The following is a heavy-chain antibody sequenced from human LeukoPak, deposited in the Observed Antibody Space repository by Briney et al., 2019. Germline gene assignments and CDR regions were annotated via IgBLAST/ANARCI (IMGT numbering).Heavy chain of an antibody. Sequence: ASVKVSCKVSGYTLTELSMHWVRQAPGKGLEWLGGFDPEDGETIYAQKFQGRVTMTEDTSTDTAYMELSSLRSEDTAVYYCATDIKAVAALGEAFDIWGQGTMVTVSS. CDR2: FDPEDGET. J-gene: IGHJ3*02. CDR1: GYTLTELS. V-gene: IGHV1-24*01. CDR3: ATDIKAVAALGEAFDI. D-gene: IGHD6-19*01.